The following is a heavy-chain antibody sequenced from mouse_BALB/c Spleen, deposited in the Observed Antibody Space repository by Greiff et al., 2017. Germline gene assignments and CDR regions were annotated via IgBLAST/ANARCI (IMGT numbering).Heavy chain of an antibody. CDR3: ARSGLGRDYAMNY. V-gene: IGHV5-17*02. CDR2: ISSGSSTI. J-gene: IGHJ4*01. CDR1: GFTFSSFG. D-gene: IGHD4-1*01. Sequence: EVQGVESGGGLVQPGGSRKLSCAASGFTFSSFGMHWVRQAPEKGLEWVAYISSGSSTIYYADTVKGRFTISRDNPKNTLFLQMTSLRSEDTAMYYCARSGLGRDYAMNYWGQETSVTVSS.